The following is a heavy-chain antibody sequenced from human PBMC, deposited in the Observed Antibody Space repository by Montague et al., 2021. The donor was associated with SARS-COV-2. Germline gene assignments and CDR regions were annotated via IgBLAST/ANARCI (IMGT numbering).Heavy chain of an antibody. V-gene: IGHV4-59*12. J-gene: IGHJ4*02. CDR1: GGSISSYY. D-gene: IGHD2-15*01. CDR2: IYYSGST. CDR3: ARLTAGYCSGGSCYWGTGFDY. Sequence: SETLSLTCTVSGGSISSYYWSWIRQPPGKGLEWIGYIYYSGSTNYNPSLKSRVTISVDTSKNQFALKLSSVTAAETAVYYCARLTAGYCSGGSCYWGTGFDYWGQGTLVTVSS.